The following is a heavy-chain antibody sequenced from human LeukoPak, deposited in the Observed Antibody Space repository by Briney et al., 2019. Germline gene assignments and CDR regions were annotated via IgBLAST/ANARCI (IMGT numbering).Heavy chain of an antibody. J-gene: IGHJ3*02. Sequence: GESLKISCKGSGYSFTSYWIGWVRQMPGKGLGWMGIIFPTDSDTSYSQSFQGQVTISADKSISTAYLQWSSLKASDTAMYYCARRTFLRGVDAFDMWGQGTMVTVSS. D-gene: IGHD2/OR15-2a*01. CDR3: ARRTFLRGVDAFDM. CDR1: GYSFTSYW. CDR2: IFPTDSDT. V-gene: IGHV5-51*01.